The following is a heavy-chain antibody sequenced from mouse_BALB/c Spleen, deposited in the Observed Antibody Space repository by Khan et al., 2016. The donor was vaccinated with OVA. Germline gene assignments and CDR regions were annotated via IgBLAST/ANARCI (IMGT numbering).Heavy chain of an antibody. V-gene: IGHV3-2*02. CDR2: ISYSVVT. CDR1: GYSITSGYA. D-gene: IGHD1-1*01. CDR3: ARGNYYGYYFDY. J-gene: IGHJ2*01. Sequence: EVQLQESGPGLVKPSQSLSLTCTVTGYSITSGYAWNWIRQFPGNKLEWMGYISYSVVTSYTPSLKSRISITRDTSKNQFFLQLTSVTTEDTATYYCARGNYYGYYFDYWGQGTTLTVSS.